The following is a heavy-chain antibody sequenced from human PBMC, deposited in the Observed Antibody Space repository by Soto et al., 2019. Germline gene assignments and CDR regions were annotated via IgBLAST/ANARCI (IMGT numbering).Heavy chain of an antibody. V-gene: IGHV3-23*01. Sequence: GSLRLSCAASGFTFSSYAMKWVRQAAGKGLEWVSLIGESGTPTYYADSVKGRFTISRDNSGNTLFLEMYSLRAEDTAVYYCARYIPGVRYYGMDVWGQGTTVTVSS. CDR1: GFTFSSYA. J-gene: IGHJ6*02. CDR3: ARYIPGVRYYGMDV. CDR2: IGESGTPT. D-gene: IGHD2-2*01.